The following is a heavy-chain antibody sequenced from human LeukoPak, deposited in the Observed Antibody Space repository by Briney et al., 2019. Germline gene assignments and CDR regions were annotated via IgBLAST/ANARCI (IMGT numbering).Heavy chain of an antibody. D-gene: IGHD3-10*01. CDR3: ARDSYYYGSGSYYKKDY. J-gene: IGHJ4*02. CDR1: GYTFTSYG. V-gene: IGHV1-18*01. CDR2: ISAYNGNT. Sequence: ASVKVSCEASGYTFTSYGISWVRQAPGQGLEWMGWISAYNGNTNYAQKLQGRVTMTTDTSTSTAYMELRSLRSDDTAVYYCARDSYYYGSGSYYKKDYWGQGTLVTVSS.